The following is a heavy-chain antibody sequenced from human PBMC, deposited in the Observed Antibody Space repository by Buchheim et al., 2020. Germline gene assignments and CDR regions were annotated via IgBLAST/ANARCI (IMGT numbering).Heavy chain of an antibody. V-gene: IGHV3-48*04. D-gene: IGHD6-13*01. CDR3: ARHPEWYSSSWYLPYYYYYGMDV. CDR2: ISSSSSTI. Sequence: EVQLVESGGGLVQPGGSLRLSCAASGFTFSSYSMNWVRQAPGKGLEWVSYISSSSSTIYYADSVKGRFTISRDNAKTSLYLQMNSLRAEDTAVYYCARHPEWYSSSWYLPYYYYYGMDVWGQGTT. CDR1: GFTFSSYS. J-gene: IGHJ6*02.